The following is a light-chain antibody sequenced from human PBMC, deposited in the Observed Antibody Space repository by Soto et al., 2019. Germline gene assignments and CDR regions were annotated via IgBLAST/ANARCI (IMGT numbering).Light chain of an antibody. CDR1: SSDIGAYNS. CDR2: EVS. V-gene: IGLV2-14*01. J-gene: IGLJ1*01. Sequence: QSVLTQPASVSGSPGQSITISCTGTSSDIGAYNSVSWYQQHPGKAPKLMIYEVSNRPSGVSNRFSASKSDNTASLTISGLHAEDEADYYCSSRTTSNPYVFGAGTKLTVL. CDR3: SSRTTSNPYV.